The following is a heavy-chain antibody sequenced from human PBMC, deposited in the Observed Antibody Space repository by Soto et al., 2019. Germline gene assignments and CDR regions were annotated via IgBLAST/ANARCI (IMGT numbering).Heavy chain of an antibody. V-gene: IGHV4-30-4*01. CDR1: GGSISSGDYY. CDR3: ARDTGERITMVRGVIESV. Sequence: PSETLSLTCTVSGGSISSGDYYWSWIRQPPGKGLEWIGYIYYSGSTYYNPSLKSRVTISVDTSKNQFSLKLSSVTAADTAVYYCARDTGERITMVRGVIESVWGQGTTVTVSS. J-gene: IGHJ6*02. CDR2: IYYSGST. D-gene: IGHD3-10*01.